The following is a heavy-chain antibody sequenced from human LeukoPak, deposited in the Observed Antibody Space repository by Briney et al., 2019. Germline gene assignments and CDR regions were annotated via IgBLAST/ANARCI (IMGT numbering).Heavy chain of an antibody. D-gene: IGHD2-2*01. Sequence: GSLRLSCAASGFTFSNAWMSWVRQAPGKGLEWIGYIYYSGSTNYNPSLKSRVTISVDTSKNQFSLKLSSLTAADTAVYYCARHFRGWDIVVVPAATDDAFDIWGQGTMVTVSS. J-gene: IGHJ3*02. CDR1: GFTFSNAW. V-gene: IGHV4-59*01. CDR2: IYYSGST. CDR3: ARHFRGWDIVVVPAATDDAFDI.